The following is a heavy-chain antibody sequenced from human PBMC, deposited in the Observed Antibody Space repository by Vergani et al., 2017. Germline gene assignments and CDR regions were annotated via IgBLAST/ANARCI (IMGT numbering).Heavy chain of an antibody. D-gene: IGHD3-10*01. CDR3: ASGGHGSENGGALQL. J-gene: IGHJ3*01. CDR1: GYSFTSYW. V-gene: IGHV5-51*03. CDR2: IYPGDSEV. Sequence: EKQLVQSGAEVKKPGESLKISCKGSGYSFTSYWIGWVGQRPGRGLEWMGIIYPGDSEVKSNPTFRGQVIFSVDTSVNTAYLQWRSLQASDTATYFCASGGHGSENGGALQLWGQGTNITVSS.